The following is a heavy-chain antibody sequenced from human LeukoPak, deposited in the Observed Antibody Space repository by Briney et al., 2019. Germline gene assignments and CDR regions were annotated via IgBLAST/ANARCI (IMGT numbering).Heavy chain of an antibody. CDR3: ARDRTYYDSSGYYSIDAFDI. CDR2: ISAYNGNT. D-gene: IGHD3-22*01. CDR1: GYTFTSYG. V-gene: IGHV1-18*01. J-gene: IGHJ3*02. Sequence: ASVKVSCKASGYTFTSYGISWVRQAPGQGLEWMGWISAYNGNTNYAQKLQGRVTMTTDTSTSTVYMELSSLRSEDTAVYYCARDRTYYDSSGYYSIDAFDIWGQGTMVTVSS.